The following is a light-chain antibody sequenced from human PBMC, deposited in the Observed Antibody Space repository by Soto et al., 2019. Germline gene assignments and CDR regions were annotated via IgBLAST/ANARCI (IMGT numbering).Light chain of an antibody. V-gene: IGLV2-14*03. CDR2: DVS. J-gene: IGLJ1*01. Sequence: QPYSVSVALGQVIATPCTRTTSDVARYDYVSWFQQRPGKAPKLIIYDVSHWPSGVSDRFSGSKSGNTASLTISGLQAEDEADYYCSSFTTSTTFVFGTGTKVTV. CDR3: SSFTTSTTFV. CDR1: TSDVARYDY.